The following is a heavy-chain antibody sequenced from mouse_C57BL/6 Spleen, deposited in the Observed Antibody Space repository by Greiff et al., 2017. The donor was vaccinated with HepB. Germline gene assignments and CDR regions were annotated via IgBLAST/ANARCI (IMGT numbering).Heavy chain of an antibody. CDR1: GYTFTSYW. V-gene: IGHV1-50*01. CDR2: IDPSDSYT. Sequence: QVQLQQSGAELVKPGASVKLSCKASGYTFTSYWMQWVKQRPGQGLEWIGEIDPSDSYTNYNQKFKGKATLTVDTSSSTAYMQLSSLTSEDSAVYYCARGLRRGTFDYWGQGTTLTVSS. D-gene: IGHD2-2*01. CDR3: ARGLRRGTFDY. J-gene: IGHJ2*01.